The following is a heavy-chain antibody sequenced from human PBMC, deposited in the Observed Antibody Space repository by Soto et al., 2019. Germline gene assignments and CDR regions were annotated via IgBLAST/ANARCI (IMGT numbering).Heavy chain of an antibody. CDR3: ARRGLLLWFGELLSGGFDY. J-gene: IGHJ4*02. CDR1: GYTFTSYA. D-gene: IGHD3-10*01. V-gene: IGHV1-3*01. Sequence: QVKLVQSGAEVKKPGASVKVSCKACGYTFTSYAMHWVRQAPGQRLEWMGWINAGNGNTKYSQKFQGRVTITRDTSAITAYMELSSLRSEDTAVYYCARRGLLLWFGELLSGGFDYWGQGTLVTVSS. CDR2: INAGNGNT.